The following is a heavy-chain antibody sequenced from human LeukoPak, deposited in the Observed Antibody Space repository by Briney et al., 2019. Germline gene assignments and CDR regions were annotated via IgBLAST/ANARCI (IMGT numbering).Heavy chain of an antibody. D-gene: IGHD3-9*01. Sequence: GGSLRLSCSASGFTFTTYGMNWVRQAPGKGLEWVSGICGSGVRTYYADSVKGRFTISRDNSKNTLYLQMNSLRAEDTAVYYCARDGQDDILTGYYDYWGQGTLVTVSS. V-gene: IGHV3-23*01. CDR1: GFTFTTYG. CDR2: ICGSGVRT. J-gene: IGHJ4*02. CDR3: ARDGQDDILTGYYDY.